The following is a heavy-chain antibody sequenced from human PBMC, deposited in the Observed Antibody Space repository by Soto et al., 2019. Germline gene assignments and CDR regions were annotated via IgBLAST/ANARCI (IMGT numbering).Heavy chain of an antibody. J-gene: IGHJ6*03. CDR2: INAGNGNT. CDR1: GYTFTSYA. V-gene: IGHV1-3*01. Sequence: QVQLVQSGAEVKKPGASVKVSCKASGYTFTSYAMHWVRQAPGQRLEWMGWINAGNGNTKYSQKFQGRVTITRDTSASTAYMELSSLRSEDKAVYYCASCSSHYYYYYMDVWGKGTTVTVSS. D-gene: IGHD3-10*02. CDR3: ASCSSHYYYYYMDV.